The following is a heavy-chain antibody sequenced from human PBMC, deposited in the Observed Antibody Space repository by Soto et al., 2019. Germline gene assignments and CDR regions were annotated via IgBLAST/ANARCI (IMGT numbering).Heavy chain of an antibody. D-gene: IGHD2-8*01. CDR1: GISFDDYA. J-gene: IGHJ4*02. Sequence: SGGSLRLSCVVSGISFDDYAMHWFRQVPGKGLEWVSGINWDSGDIGYADSVKGRFTISRDNAKNSLYLQMNSLKTEDTALYYCAKDTAPGFYDANGHLDYWGQGTPVTVSS. CDR3: AKDTAPGFYDANGHLDY. CDR2: INWDSGDI. V-gene: IGHV3-9*01.